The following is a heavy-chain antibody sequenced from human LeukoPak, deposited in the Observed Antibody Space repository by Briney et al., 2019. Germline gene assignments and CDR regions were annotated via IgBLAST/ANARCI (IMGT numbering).Heavy chain of an antibody. V-gene: IGHV3-21*01. D-gene: IGHD5-12*01. CDR2: ISGISYYI. Sequence: GGSLRLSCAASGFTFRSYSMNWVRQAPGKGLEWVSSISGISYYIYYADSVKGRFTISRDNVKNSLFLQMNRLTVADTVVFYCARDLVEATTRGIDNWGQGTLVTVSS. J-gene: IGHJ4*02. CDR3: ARDLVEATTRGIDN. CDR1: GFTFRSYS.